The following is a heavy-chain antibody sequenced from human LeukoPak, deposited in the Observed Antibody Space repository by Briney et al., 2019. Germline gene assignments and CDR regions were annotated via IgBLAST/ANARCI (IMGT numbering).Heavy chain of an antibody. J-gene: IGHJ5*02. V-gene: IGHV4-31*03. CDR2: IFSSGST. CDR3: AREAWAGTTSGWFDP. CDR1: GGSVSSGAYY. Sequence: SETLSLTCTVSGGSVSSGAYYWSWIRQFPGKGLEWIGYIFSSGSTSYNPPLGSRVTVSFDTTKNQFSLNLISVSAADTAVYFCAREAWAGTTSGWFDPWGQGILVTVSS. D-gene: IGHD1-7*01.